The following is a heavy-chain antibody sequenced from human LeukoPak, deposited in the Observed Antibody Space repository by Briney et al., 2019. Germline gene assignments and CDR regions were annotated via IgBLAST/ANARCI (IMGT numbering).Heavy chain of an antibody. D-gene: IGHD1-26*01. CDR2: SYYSGST. J-gene: IGHJ5*02. CDR3: ARDRELVGATPPNWFDP. Sequence: KPSETLSLTCTVSGGSISSYYWSWIRQPPGKGLEWIGYSYYSGSTNYNPSLKSRVTISVDTSKNQFSLKLSSVPAADTAVYYCARDRELVGATPPNWFDPWGQGTLVTVSS. CDR1: GGSISSYY. V-gene: IGHV4-59*01.